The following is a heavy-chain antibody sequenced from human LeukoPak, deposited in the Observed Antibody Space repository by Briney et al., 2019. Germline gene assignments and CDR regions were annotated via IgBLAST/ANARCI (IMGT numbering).Heavy chain of an antibody. CDR1: GFTFSNSW. V-gene: IGHV3-15*01. CDR3: TTDQQGYHDYVWGSYTAFDI. D-gene: IGHD3-16*01. CDR2: IKSKTDGGTT. J-gene: IGHJ3*02. Sequence: GGSPRLSCAASGFTFSNSWMSWVRQAPGKGLEWVGRIKSKTDGGTTDYAAPVKGRFTISRDDSKNTLYLQMNSLKTEDTAVYYCTTDQQGYHDYVWGSYTAFDIWGQGTMVTVSS.